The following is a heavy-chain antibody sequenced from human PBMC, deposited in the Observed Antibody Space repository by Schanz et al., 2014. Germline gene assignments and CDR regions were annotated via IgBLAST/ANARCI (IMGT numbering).Heavy chain of an antibody. D-gene: IGHD3-10*01. J-gene: IGHJ6*02. CDR1: GGTFSSDT. Sequence: QVQLVQSGAEVKKPGSSVKVSCKASGGTFSSDTFSWVRQAPGQGPEFMGWISTFRNEDTNSAQRFQGRLTMTTDTSTSTAYMELRSLRSDDTAVYYCARAKRFGDMDVWGQGTTVTDSS. CDR2: ISTFRNEDT. V-gene: IGHV1-18*01. CDR3: ARAKRFGDMDV.